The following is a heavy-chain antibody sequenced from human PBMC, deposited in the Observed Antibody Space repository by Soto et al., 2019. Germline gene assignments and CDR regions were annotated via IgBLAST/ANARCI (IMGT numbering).Heavy chain of an antibody. CDR1: GFSFSSYS. CDR2: ISISSNYI. D-gene: IGHD1-20*01. J-gene: IGHJ5*02. CDR3: ARTQLTGTPGGDWLDT. V-gene: IGHV3-21*01. Sequence: PGGSLRLSCAASGFSFSSYSMNWVRQAPGKGLEWVSSISISSNYIYYADSVKGRFTISRDNAKNSLYLQMNSLRAEDTAVYYCARTQLTGTPGGDWLDTWGQGTLVTVSS.